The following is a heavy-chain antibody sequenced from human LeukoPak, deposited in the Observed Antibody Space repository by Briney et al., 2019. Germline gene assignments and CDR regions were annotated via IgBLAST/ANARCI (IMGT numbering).Heavy chain of an antibody. CDR1: GFTFTSSA. CDR2: IVVGSGNT. Sequence: SVKVSCKASGFTFTSSAVQWVRQARGQRLEWIGWIVVGSGNTNYAQKFQERVTITRDMSTSTAYVELSNLRSEDTAVYYCATDSSGWYSTFDDWGQGTLVTVSS. D-gene: IGHD6-19*01. V-gene: IGHV1-58*01. CDR3: ATDSSGWYSTFDD. J-gene: IGHJ4*02.